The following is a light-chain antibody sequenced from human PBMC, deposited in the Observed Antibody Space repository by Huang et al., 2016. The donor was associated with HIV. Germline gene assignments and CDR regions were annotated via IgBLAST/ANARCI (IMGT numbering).Light chain of an antibody. CDR2: AAS. CDR1: LDISTF. Sequence: MTQSPPSLSASIGDRVTLTCRASLDISTFLAWYQQKPGKPPILLIYAASILHSGVPSRFSGDGSGTNFTLTISSLQPEDVANYYCQKYDSAPRTFGQGTKVEL. V-gene: IGKV1-27*01. J-gene: IGKJ1*01. CDR3: QKYDSAPRT.